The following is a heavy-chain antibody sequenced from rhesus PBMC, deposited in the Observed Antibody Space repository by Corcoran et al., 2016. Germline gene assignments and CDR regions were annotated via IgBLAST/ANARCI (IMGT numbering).Heavy chain of an antibody. Sequence: VQLQESGPGLVKPSETLSLTCAASGYSISSGYGWGWIRQPTGKGLAGIGQIFGGSGSTHYNPSLKSRVTVSKDTSKNQFSLRLTSVTAADTAVYYCLGSGWSGFWGQGVLVTVSS. CDR3: LGSGWSGF. D-gene: IGHD6S26*01. CDR1: GYSISSGYG. J-gene: IGHJ4*01. V-gene: IGHV4-127*01. CDR2: IFGGSGST.